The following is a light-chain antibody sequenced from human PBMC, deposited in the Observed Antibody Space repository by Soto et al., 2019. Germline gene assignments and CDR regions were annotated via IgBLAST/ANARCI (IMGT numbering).Light chain of an antibody. CDR1: SSDIGGFND. CDR3: SSYTTPRTVV. V-gene: IGLV2-14*03. Sequence: QSALTQPASVSGSPGQSITISCTGTSSDIGGFNDVSWYQHQPGKAPTLMIQNVSSRASGVSDRFSGSKSGYTASLPISGLQAEDEADYYCSSYTTPRTVVFGGGTQLTV. J-gene: IGLJ2*01. CDR2: NVS.